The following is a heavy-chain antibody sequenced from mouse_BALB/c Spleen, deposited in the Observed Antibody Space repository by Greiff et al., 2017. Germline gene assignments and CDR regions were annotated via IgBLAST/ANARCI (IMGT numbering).Heavy chain of an antibody. CDR3: ARYITTAYYAMDY. CDR1: GYTFSSYW. V-gene: IGHV1-9*01. Sequence: QVQLQQSGAELMKPGASVKISCKATGYTFSSYWIEWVKQRPGHGLEWIGEILPGSGSTNYNEKFKGKATFTADTSSNTAYMQLSSLTSEDSAVYYCARYITTAYYAMDYWGQGTSVTVSS. J-gene: IGHJ4*01. D-gene: IGHD1-2*01. CDR2: ILPGSGST.